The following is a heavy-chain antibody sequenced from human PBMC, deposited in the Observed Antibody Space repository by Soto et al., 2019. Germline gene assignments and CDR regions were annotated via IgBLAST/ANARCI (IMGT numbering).Heavy chain of an antibody. V-gene: IGHV1-69*08. CDR3: ARDSGYCSGGSCQIEAPIDY. CDR2: IIRILGIA. D-gene: IGHD2-15*01. Sequence: QVQLVQSGAEVNKPGSSVKVSCKASGGTFSSYTISWVRQAPGQGLEWMGRIIRILGIANYAQKLQGGVTITADKSTSTAYVELSSLASEDTAVYYCARDSGYCSGGSCQIEAPIDYWGQGTLVTVSS. J-gene: IGHJ4*02. CDR1: GGTFSSYT.